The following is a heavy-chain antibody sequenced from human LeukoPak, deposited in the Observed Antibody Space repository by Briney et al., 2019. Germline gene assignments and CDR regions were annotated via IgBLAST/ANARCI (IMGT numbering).Heavy chain of an antibody. CDR1: GFTFSSYW. V-gene: IGHV3-30*18. CDR3: AKDGVRYCSSTSCYTFFDY. J-gene: IGHJ4*02. CDR2: ISYDGSNK. Sequence: GGSLRLSCAASGFTFSSYWMSWVRQAPGKGLEWVAVISYDGSNKYYADSVKGRFTISRDNSKNTLYLQMNSLRAEDTAVYYCAKDGVRYCSSTSCYTFFDYWGQGTLVTVSS. D-gene: IGHD2-2*02.